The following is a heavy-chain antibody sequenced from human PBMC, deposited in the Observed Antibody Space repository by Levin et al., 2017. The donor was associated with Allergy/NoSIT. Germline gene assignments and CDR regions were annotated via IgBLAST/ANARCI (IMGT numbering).Heavy chain of an antibody. J-gene: IGHJ4*02. V-gene: IGHV3-30*18. D-gene: IGHD6-13*01. CDR2: ISYDGINK. CDR3: AKLMAAAGRFDY. CDR1: GFTFSSSA. Sequence: GGSLRLSCAASGFTFSSSAMHWVRQAPGKGLDWVAVISYDGINKDYADSVKGRFSISRDNSKNTLYLQMNSLRTDDTAVYYCAKLMAAAGRFDYWGQGTLVAVSS.